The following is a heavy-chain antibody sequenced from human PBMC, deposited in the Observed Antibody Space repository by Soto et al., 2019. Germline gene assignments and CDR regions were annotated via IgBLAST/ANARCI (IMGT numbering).Heavy chain of an antibody. CDR1: GYTFTSYA. CDR3: ARDPDVAAAGTGYFDY. CDR2: INAGNGNT. V-gene: IGHV1-3*01. J-gene: IGHJ4*02. D-gene: IGHD6-13*01. Sequence: ASVKVSCKASGYTFTSYAMHWVRQAPGQRLEWMGWINAGNGNTKYSQKFQGRVTITRDTSASTAYMELSSLRSEDTAVYYCARDPDVAAAGTGYFDYWGQGTLVTVSS.